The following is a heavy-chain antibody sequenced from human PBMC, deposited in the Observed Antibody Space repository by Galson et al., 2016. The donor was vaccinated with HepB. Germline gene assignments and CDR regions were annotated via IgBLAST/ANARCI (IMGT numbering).Heavy chain of an antibody. V-gene: IGHV4-31*03. D-gene: IGHD3-16*01. J-gene: IGHJ4*02. CDR3: ARAVPVALDYAFDS. CDR1: GGSISRDGNF. CDR2: ISYSGTA. Sequence: TLSLTCSVSGGSISRDGNFWNWIRQVPGKGLEWLSFISYSGTAYYNPSLQSRPSVSLDTAKNDFSLRLDSVTAADTAVYLCARAVPVALDYAFDSWGPGALVTVSS.